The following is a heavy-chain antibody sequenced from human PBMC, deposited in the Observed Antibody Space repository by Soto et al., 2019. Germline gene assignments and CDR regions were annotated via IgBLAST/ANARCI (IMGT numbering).Heavy chain of an antibody. J-gene: IGHJ6*03. Sequence: GGSLRLSCAASGFTFDDYAMHWVRQAPGKGLEWVSGISWNSGSIGYADSVKGRFTISRDNAKNSLYLQMNSLRAEDTALYYCAKGADYSGYDLDYYYYMDVWGKGTTVTVSS. CDR2: ISWNSGSI. D-gene: IGHD5-12*01. V-gene: IGHV3-9*01. CDR3: AKGADYSGYDLDYYYYMDV. CDR1: GFTFDDYA.